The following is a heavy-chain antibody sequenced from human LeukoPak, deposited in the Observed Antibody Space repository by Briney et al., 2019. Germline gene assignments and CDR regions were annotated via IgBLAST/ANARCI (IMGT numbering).Heavy chain of an antibody. Sequence: GGSLRLSCAASGFTFSSYSMNWVRQAPGKGLEWLSAISGTTGTTFYADSVKGRFTISRDNSKNTLFLQMNGLRAEDTAVYYCATKTSYGDRYFDYWGQGTLVTVSS. J-gene: IGHJ4*02. V-gene: IGHV3-23*01. CDR1: GFTFSSYS. CDR3: ATKTSYGDRYFDY. CDR2: ISGTTGTT. D-gene: IGHD4-17*01.